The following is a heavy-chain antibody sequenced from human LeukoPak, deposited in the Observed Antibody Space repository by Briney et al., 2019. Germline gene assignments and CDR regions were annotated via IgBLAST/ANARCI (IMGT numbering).Heavy chain of an antibody. D-gene: IGHD4-11*01. V-gene: IGHV4-39*01. CDR3: ARHSTVTTPYGDAAFDI. CDR1: GGSVSSVSYY. CDR2: VYYSGST. J-gene: IGHJ3*02. Sequence: SETLSLTCTVSGGSVSSVSYYWGWIRQPPGKGLEWIGSVYYSGSTYYNPSLKSRVTISVDTSKSQFSLKLSSVTAADTAVYYCARHSTVTTPYGDAAFDIWGQGTMVTVSS.